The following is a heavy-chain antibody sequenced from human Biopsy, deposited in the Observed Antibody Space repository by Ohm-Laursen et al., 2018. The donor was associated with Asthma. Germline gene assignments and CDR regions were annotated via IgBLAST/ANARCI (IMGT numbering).Heavy chain of an antibody. CDR1: GYTFNSAG. CDR2: ISVYNGNT. D-gene: IGHD3-10*01. Sequence: SVKVSCNTSGYTFNSAGITWVRQAPGQGLEWMGWISVYNGNTKVAQKLQDRVTMITDTSTSTAYMELRSLRSDDTAVYFCARAVDYSHYHGIDVWGQGTTVTVS. J-gene: IGHJ6*02. V-gene: IGHV1-18*01. CDR3: ARAVDYSHYHGIDV.